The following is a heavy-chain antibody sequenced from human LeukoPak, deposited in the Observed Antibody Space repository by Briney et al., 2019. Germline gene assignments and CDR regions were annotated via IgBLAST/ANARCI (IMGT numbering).Heavy chain of an antibody. CDR3: ARDRPGDGFNSG. CDR1: AYTFENYS. J-gene: IGHJ4*02. Sequence: GGSLRYSSNPAAYTFENYSNHWVSHPQEQGGEWVSTISPTGSHTFYSDTVKGRYDISRDNSKNTLYLQMNSLRAEDTAVYDCARDRPGDGFNSGWGQGTLVTV. CDR2: ISPTGSHT. D-gene: IGHD1-1*01. V-gene: IGHV3-23*01.